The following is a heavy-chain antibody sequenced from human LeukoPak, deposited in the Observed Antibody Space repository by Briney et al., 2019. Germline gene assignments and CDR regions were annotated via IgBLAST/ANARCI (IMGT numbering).Heavy chain of an antibody. Sequence: SQTLSLTCTVSGGSISSGSYHWSWIRQPAGKGLEWIGRIYTSGSTNYNPSLKSRVTMSVDTSKNQFSLKLSSVTAADTAVYYCARGYRDDAFDIWGQGTMVTVSS. CDR2: IYTSGST. J-gene: IGHJ3*02. V-gene: IGHV4-61*02. CDR3: ARGYRDDAFDI. D-gene: IGHD3-16*02. CDR1: GGSISSGSYH.